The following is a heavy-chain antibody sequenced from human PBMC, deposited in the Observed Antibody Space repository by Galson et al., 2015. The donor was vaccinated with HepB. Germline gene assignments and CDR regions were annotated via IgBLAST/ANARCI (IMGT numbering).Heavy chain of an antibody. V-gene: IGHV1-69*01. Sequence: SVKLSCKASGDTFSTHAISWVRQAPGQGLEWIGGIIPIFNVTYYGQRFQGRVTITADESASTDYMEVSGLTSEDTAVYYCAGRGNFDELTGFEGPVYYYYGLDDWGQGTTVTVSS. J-gene: IGHJ6*02. D-gene: IGHD3-9*01. CDR3: AGRGNFDELTGFEGPVYYYYGLDD. CDR2: IIPIFNVT. CDR1: GDTFSTHA.